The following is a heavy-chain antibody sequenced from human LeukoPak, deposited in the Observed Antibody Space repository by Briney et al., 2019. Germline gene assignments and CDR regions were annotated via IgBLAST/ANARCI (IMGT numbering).Heavy chain of an antibody. Sequence: GASVKVSCKASGYTFTSYAMHWVRQAPGQRLEWMGWINGGNGNTKYSQEFQGRVTITRDTPASTAYMEVNSLRSEDMAVYYCARARYETRIWPKSRYDYYYYMDVWGKGTTVTVSS. D-gene: IGHD3-3*01. J-gene: IGHJ6*03. CDR3: ARARYETRIWPKSRYDYYYYMDV. CDR2: INGGNGNT. V-gene: IGHV1-3*03. CDR1: GYTFTSYA.